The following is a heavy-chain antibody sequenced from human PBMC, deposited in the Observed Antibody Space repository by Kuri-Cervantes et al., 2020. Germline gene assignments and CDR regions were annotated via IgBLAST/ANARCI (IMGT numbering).Heavy chain of an antibody. CDR1: GGSFSGYY. J-gene: IGHJ4*02. Sequence: SETLSLTCAVYGGSFSGYYWSWIRQPPGKGLEWIGEINHSGSTNYNPSLKSRVTISVDTSKNQFSLKLSSVTAADTAVYYCATTPYYYGSGSYFDYWGQGTLVTVSS. CDR3: ATTPYYYGSGSYFDY. D-gene: IGHD3-10*01. V-gene: IGHV4-34*01. CDR2: INHSGST.